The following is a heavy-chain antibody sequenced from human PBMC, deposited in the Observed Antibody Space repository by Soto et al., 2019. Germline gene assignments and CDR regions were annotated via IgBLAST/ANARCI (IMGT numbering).Heavy chain of an antibody. CDR1: GFTFSKYA. J-gene: IGHJ2*01. CDR3: AKDKYTDSVRKVWFFDY. Sequence: EVQLLESGGGLVKPGGSLRLSCAASGFTFSKYAMSWVRLAPGKGHEWVSSISTNGGITDYGDSVKGRFTISTVNFQNVLSLQLDSLRGDDTALYFCAKDKYTDSVRKVWFFDYWGRGTLVTVSS. D-gene: IGHD2-15*01. V-gene: IGHV3-23*01. CDR2: ISTNGGIT.